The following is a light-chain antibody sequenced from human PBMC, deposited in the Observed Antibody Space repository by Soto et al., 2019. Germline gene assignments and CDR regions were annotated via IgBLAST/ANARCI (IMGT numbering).Light chain of an antibody. Sequence: EIVLSQSPGTLALSTGERATLSCRASQSVSSSYLAWYQQKPGQAPRLLIYGASSRATGIPDRFSGSGSGTDFTLTISRLEPEDFAVYYCQQYGSSPRTFGQGTKV. V-gene: IGKV3-20*01. CDR2: GAS. J-gene: IGKJ1*01. CDR1: QSVSSSY. CDR3: QQYGSSPRT.